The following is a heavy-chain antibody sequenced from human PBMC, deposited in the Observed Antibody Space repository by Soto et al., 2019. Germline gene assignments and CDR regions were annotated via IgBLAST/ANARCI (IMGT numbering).Heavy chain of an antibody. Sequence: PSETLSLTCAVSAGSVWSYSWWNWVRLSPGKGLEWIGEIHRSGSTNYNPSLKSRVTISLDKSKNEFSLKLSSVTAADTAVYYCARNAAAAENYIDCWGQGTLVTVSS. CDR2: IHRSGST. J-gene: IGHJ4*02. D-gene: IGHD6-13*01. CDR3: ARNAAAAENYIDC. CDR1: AGSVWSYSW. V-gene: IGHV4-4*02.